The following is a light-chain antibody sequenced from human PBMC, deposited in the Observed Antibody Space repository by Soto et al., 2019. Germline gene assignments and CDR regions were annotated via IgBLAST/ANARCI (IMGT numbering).Light chain of an antibody. CDR3: QVWDSSSDHVV. CDR1: NIGSKG. CDR2: DDR. V-gene: IGLV3-21*02. J-gene: IGLJ2*01. Sequence: SYELTQPPSVSVAPGQTARIPCGGNNIGSKGVHWYQQSPGLAPVLVVYDDRDRPSGIPERFSGSNSGNMATLTISRAEAGDEADYYCQVWDSSSDHVVFGGGTKLTVL.